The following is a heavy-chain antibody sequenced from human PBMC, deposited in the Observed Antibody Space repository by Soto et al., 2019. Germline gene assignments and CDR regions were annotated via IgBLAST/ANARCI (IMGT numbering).Heavy chain of an antibody. CDR1: GFTFSSYG. V-gene: IGHV3-30*19. J-gene: IGHJ4*02. CDR2: ISYDGSNK. CDR3: ARDGYSYCYSLDF. D-gene: IGHD5-18*01. Sequence: QVPLVESGGGVVQPGRSLRLSCAASGFTFSSYGIHWVRQAPGKGLEWVAFISYDGSNKYYADSVKGRFTISRDNSKNKLYLQINSLRAEDTAVYYCARDGYSYCYSLDFWGQGTLVTVSS.